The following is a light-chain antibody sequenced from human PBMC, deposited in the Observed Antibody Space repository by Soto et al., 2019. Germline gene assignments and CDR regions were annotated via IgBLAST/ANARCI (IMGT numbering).Light chain of an antibody. CDR2: SNN. CDR3: AAWDDSLNGWV. V-gene: IGLV1-44*01. J-gene: IGLJ3*02. CDR1: SSNIGSNT. Sequence: QSVLTQPPSASGTPGQRVTISCSGSSSNIGSNTVNWYQQLPGTAPKLLIYSNNQRPSGVPDRFSGSKSGTSASLAISGLQSEDEADYYGAAWDDSLNGWVFGGGTKVTVL.